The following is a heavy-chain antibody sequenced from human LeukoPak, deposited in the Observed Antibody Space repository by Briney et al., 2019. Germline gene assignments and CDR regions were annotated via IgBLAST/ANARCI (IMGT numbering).Heavy chain of an antibody. V-gene: IGHV1-2*02. CDR3: ARASRRITILGVGENGY. CDR2: INPNSGGT. Sequence: ASVKVSCKASGYTFTGYYMHWVRQAPGQGLEWMGWINPNSGGTNYAQKFQGRVTMTRDTSISTAYMELSRLRSDDTAVYYCARASRRITILGVGENGYWGQGTLVTVSS. J-gene: IGHJ4*02. D-gene: IGHD3-3*01. CDR1: GYTFTGYY.